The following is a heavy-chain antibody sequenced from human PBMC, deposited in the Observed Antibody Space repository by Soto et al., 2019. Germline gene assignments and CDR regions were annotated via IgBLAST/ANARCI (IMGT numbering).Heavy chain of an antibody. CDR1: GGSISSYY. CDR2: IYYTGNT. J-gene: IGHJ4*02. Sequence: QVQLQESGPGLVKPSETLSLTCTVSGGSISSYYWSWIRQPPGKGLEWIGYIYYTGNTNYTPSLKSRVTISVDTSKNQFSLKLSSVTAADTAVYYCARVIGGWYEHDFWGQTTLVTVYS. D-gene: IGHD6-19*01. V-gene: IGHV4-59*01. CDR3: ARVIGGWYEHDF.